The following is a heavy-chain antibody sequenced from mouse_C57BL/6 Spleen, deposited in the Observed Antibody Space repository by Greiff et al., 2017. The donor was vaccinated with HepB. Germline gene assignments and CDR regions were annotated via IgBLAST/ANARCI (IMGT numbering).Heavy chain of an antibody. CDR1: GYTFTDYY. CDR2: INPNNGGT. CDR3: AKKSYDYDGRDWFAY. Sequence: EVQLQQSGPELVKPGASVKISCKASGYTFTDYYMNWVKQSHGKSLEWIGDINPNNGGTSYNQKFKGKATLTVDKSSSTAYMELRSLTSEDSAVYYCAKKSYDYDGRDWFAYWGQGTLVTVSA. V-gene: IGHV1-26*01. J-gene: IGHJ3*01. D-gene: IGHD2-4*01.